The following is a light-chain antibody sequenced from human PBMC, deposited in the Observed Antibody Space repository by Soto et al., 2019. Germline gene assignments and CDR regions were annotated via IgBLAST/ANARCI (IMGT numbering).Light chain of an antibody. J-gene: IGLJ1*01. V-gene: IGLV1-44*01. CDR1: SSNIGSNT. Sequence: QSVLTQPPSASGTPGQRVTISCSGSSSNIGSNTVNWYQQLPGTAPKLLIYSNNQRPSGVPDRFSGSKSGTPASLAISGLQSEDEADYYCATWDDSRNGYVFGPGTKVTVL. CDR3: ATWDDSRNGYV. CDR2: SNN.